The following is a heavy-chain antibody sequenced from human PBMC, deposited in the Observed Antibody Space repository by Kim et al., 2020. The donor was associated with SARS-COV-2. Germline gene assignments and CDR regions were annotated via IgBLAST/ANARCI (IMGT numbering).Heavy chain of an antibody. J-gene: IGHJ6*02. Sequence: GGSLRLSCAASGFTFGSYAMSWVRQAPGKGLEWVSANGASGGSTYYADSVKGRFTISRDNSKNTLYLQMNSLRAEDTAVYYCAKVGRLYAAGPYYGVDVWGQGTTVIVS. CDR1: GFTFGSYA. CDR3: AKVGRLYAAGPYYGVDV. D-gene: IGHD2-2*02. CDR2: NGASGGST. V-gene: IGHV3-23*01.